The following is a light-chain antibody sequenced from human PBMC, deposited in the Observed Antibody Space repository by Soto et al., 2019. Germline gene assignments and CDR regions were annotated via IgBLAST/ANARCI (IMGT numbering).Light chain of an antibody. CDR1: SSDVGGYNY. J-gene: IGLJ3*02. Sequence: QSALTQPASVSGSPGQSITISCTGTSSDVGGYNYVSWYQQHPGKAPKLMIYEVSNRPSGVSNRFSGSKSGNTASLTISGLPAEDEAYYYCSSYTSSSTWVFGGGTQLTVL. CDR3: SSYTSSSTWV. CDR2: EVS. V-gene: IGLV2-14*01.